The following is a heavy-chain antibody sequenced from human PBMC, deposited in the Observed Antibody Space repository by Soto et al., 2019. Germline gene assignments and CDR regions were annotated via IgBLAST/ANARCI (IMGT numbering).Heavy chain of an antibody. CDR3: AREGRYNWFDP. CDR2: IYYSGST. D-gene: IGHD4-17*01. CDR1: GVSVSSGSYY. V-gene: IGHV4-61*01. J-gene: IGHJ5*02. Sequence: SETLSLTCTVSGVSVSSGSYYWSWIRQPPGKGLEWIGYIYYSGSTNYNPSLKSRVTISVDTSKNQFSLKLSSVTAADTAVYYCAREGRYNWFDPWGQGTLVTVSS.